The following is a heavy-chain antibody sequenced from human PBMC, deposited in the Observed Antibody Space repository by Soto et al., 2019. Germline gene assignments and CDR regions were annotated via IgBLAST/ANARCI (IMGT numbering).Heavy chain of an antibody. J-gene: IGHJ4*02. V-gene: IGHV3-30-3*01. Sequence: QVQLVESGGGVVQPGRSLRLSCAASGFTFSSYAMHWVRQAPGKGLEWVAVISYDGSNKYYADSVKGRFTISRDNSKNTLYLQMNSLRAEDTAVYYCARDGPDSSGPHVYWGQGTLVTVSS. CDR1: GFTFSSYA. CDR2: ISYDGSNK. D-gene: IGHD3-22*01. CDR3: ARDGPDSSGPHVY.